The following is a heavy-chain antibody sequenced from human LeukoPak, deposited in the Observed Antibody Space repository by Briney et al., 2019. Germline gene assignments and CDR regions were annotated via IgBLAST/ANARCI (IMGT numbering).Heavy chain of an antibody. CDR3: AKAAFDWLLSGWFDP. D-gene: IGHD3-9*01. CDR2: ISGSGGST. Sequence: PGGSLRLSCAASGFTFSSYSMNWVRQAPGKGLEWVSAISGSGGSTYYADSVKGRFTISRDNSKNTLYLQMNSLRAEDTAVYYCAKAAFDWLLSGWFDPWGQGTLVTVSS. J-gene: IGHJ5*02. V-gene: IGHV3-23*01. CDR1: GFTFSSYS.